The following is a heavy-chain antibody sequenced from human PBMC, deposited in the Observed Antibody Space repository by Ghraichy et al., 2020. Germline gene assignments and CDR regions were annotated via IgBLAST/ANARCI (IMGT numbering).Heavy chain of an antibody. CDR1: GFTFSSYG. D-gene: IGHD3-3*01. CDR2: ISYDGSNK. Sequence: GESLNISCAASGFTFSSYGMHWVRQAPGKGLEWVAVISYDGSNKYYADSVKGRFTISRDNSKNTLYLQMNSLRAEDTAVYYCAKDQYDFWRPNQYYYGMDVWGQGTTVTVSS. CDR3: AKDQYDFWRPNQYYYGMDV. J-gene: IGHJ6*02. V-gene: IGHV3-30*18.